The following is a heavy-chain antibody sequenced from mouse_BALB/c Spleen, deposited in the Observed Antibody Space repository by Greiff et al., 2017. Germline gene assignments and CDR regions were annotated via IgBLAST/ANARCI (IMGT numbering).Heavy chain of an antibody. CDR2: IYPGNVNT. Sequence: VKLMESGPELVKPGASVRISCKASGYTFTSYYIHWVKQRPGQGLEWIGWIYPGNVNTKYNEKFKGKATLTADKSSSTAYMQLSSLTSEDSAVYVCARGGGYERSFADWGQGTLVTVSA. V-gene: IGHV1S56*01. CDR1: GYTFTSYY. D-gene: IGHD2-2*01. CDR3: ARGGGYERSFAD. J-gene: IGHJ3*01.